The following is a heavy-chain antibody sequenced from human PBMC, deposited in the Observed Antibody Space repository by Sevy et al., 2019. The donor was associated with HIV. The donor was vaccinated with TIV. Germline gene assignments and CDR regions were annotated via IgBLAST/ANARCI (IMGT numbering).Heavy chain of an antibody. J-gene: IGHJ5*02. V-gene: IGHV1-2*06. CDR1: GYTFTGYY. D-gene: IGHD7-27*01. CDR2: INPNSGGT. CDR3: ARYRFYWGSSWFDP. Sequence: ASVKVSCKASGYTFTGYYMHWVRQAPGQGLEWMGRINPNSGGTNYAQKFQGRVTMTRDTSISTAYMELSRLRSDDTAVYYCARYRFYWGSSWFDPWGQGTLVTVSS.